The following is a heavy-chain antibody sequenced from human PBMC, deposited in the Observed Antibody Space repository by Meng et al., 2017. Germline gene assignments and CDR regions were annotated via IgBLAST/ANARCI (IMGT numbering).Heavy chain of an antibody. D-gene: IGHD4-17*01. CDR3: ARGFGTTVTTPIDAFDI. J-gene: IGHJ3*02. CDR1: GFTFSSYG. V-gene: IGHV3-33*01. CDR2: IWYDGSNK. Sequence: GESLKISCAASGFTFSSYGMHWVRQAPGKGLEWVAVIWYDGSNKYYADSVKGRFTISRDNSKNTLYLQMNSLRAEDTAVYYCARGFGTTVTTPIDAFDIWGQGTMVTVSS.